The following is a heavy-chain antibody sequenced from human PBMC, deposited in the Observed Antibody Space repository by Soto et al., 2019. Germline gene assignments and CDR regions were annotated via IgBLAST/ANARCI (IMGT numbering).Heavy chain of an antibody. CDR3: ARDPRRSSGYYYFDH. D-gene: IGHD6-19*01. CDR1: GASITSYY. J-gene: IGHJ4*02. Sequence: SATLSLTCTVSGASITSYYWNWIRQPPGKGLEWIGYIYYSGNTNYNPSFKSRVTISVDTSKNQFSLKLSSVTAADTAVYYCARDPRRSSGYYYFDHWGQGTLVTVSS. V-gene: IGHV4-59*01. CDR2: IYYSGNT.